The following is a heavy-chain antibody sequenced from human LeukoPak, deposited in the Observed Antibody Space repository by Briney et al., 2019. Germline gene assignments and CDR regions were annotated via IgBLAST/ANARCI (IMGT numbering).Heavy chain of an antibody. CDR2: IYHSGSN. V-gene: IGHV4-38-2*02. Sequence: SETLSLTCTVSGYSISSGYYWGWIRQPPGKGLEWIGSIYHSGSNYYNPSLKSRVTISVDTSKNQFSLKLNPVTAADTAVYYCVAGSGGDEWEPYGFDYWGQGTLVTVYS. CDR1: GYSISSGYY. J-gene: IGHJ4*02. D-gene: IGHD1-26*01. CDR3: VAGSGGDEWEPYGFDY.